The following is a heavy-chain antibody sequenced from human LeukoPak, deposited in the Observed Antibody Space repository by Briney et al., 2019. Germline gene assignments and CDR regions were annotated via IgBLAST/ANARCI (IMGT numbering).Heavy chain of an antibody. CDR2: IYSGGST. Sequence: GGSLRLSCAASGFTVSSNYMSWVRQAPGKGLEWASVIYSGGSTYYADSVKGRFTISRDNSKNTLYLQMNSLRAEDTAVYYCARAPGIAYFDYWGQGTLVTVSS. V-gene: IGHV3-66*01. D-gene: IGHD6-13*01. CDR1: GFTVSSNY. CDR3: ARAPGIAYFDY. J-gene: IGHJ4*02.